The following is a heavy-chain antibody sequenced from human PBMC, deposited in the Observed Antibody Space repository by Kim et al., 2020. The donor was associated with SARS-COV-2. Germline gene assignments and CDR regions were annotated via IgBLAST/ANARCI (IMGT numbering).Heavy chain of an antibody. CDR1: GGSINNGAYY. D-gene: IGHD6-19*01. V-gene: IGHV4-31*03. CDR2: IYYSGNT. J-gene: IGHJ5*02. Sequence: SETLSLTCTVSGGSINNGAYYWSWIRQHPGQGLEWIGYIYYSGNTYYNPSLKSGLTISMDTSKNQFSLEVTSVTAADTAVYYCARWYTTGRGWFDPWGRGTLVPGSS. CDR3: ARWYTTGRGWFDP.